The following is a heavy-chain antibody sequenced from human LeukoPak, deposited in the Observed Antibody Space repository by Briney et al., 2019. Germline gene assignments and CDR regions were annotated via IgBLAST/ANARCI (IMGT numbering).Heavy chain of an antibody. D-gene: IGHD6-13*01. Sequence: SETLSLTCTVSGYSISSGYYWGWIRQPPGKGLEWIGSIYHSGSTYYNPSLKSRVTISVDTSKNQFSLKLSSVTAADTAVYYCAKDGVKSDSSSWFRSGFDPWGQGTLVTVSS. CDR3: AKDGVKSDSSSWFRSGFDP. J-gene: IGHJ5*02. V-gene: IGHV4-38-2*02. CDR2: IYHSGST. CDR1: GYSISSGYY.